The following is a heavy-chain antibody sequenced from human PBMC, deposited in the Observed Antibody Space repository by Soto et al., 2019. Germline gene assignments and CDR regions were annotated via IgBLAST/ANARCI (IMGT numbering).Heavy chain of an antibody. CDR2: INDSGTT. Sequence: QVQLQQWGTGLLKPAETLSLTCAVYVGAFSGYSWTWIRQSPGKGLECIGEINDSGTTNYNPSLKRRVTLSVDLTKKQVVLNLRSVTAADTAVYYCARGNFYGWYFDLWGRGTLVTVSS. CDR1: VGAFSGYS. D-gene: IGHD4-17*01. J-gene: IGHJ2*01. CDR3: ARGNFYGWYFDL. V-gene: IGHV4-34*01.